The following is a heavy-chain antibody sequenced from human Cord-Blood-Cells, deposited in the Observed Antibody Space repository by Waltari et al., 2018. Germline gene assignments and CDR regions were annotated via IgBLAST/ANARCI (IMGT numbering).Heavy chain of an antibody. CDR3: ARGGYIVVVPAAISHYYYGMDV. V-gene: IGHV4-34*01. Sequence: QVQLQQWGAGLLKPSETLSLTCAVYGGSFSGYYWSWVRPHPGKGLEWIGEINHSGSTNYNPSLKSRVTISVDTSKNQFSLKLSSVTAADTAVYYCARGGYIVVVPAAISHYYYGMDVWGQGTTVTVSS. CDR1: GGSFSGYY. J-gene: IGHJ6*02. CDR2: INHSGST. D-gene: IGHD2-2*01.